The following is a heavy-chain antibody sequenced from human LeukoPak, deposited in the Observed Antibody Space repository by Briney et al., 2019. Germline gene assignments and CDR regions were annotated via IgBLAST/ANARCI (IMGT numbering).Heavy chain of an antibody. CDR2: IYYSGST. CDR1: GGSISSSSYY. CDR3: AREGSGSYYFDY. Sequence: SETLSLTCTVSGGSISSSSYYWGWIRQPPGKGLEWIGSIYYSGSTYYNPSLKSRVTISVDTSKNQFSLKLSSVTAADTAVYYCAREGSGSYYFDYWGQGTLVTVSS. V-gene: IGHV4-39*07. J-gene: IGHJ4*02. D-gene: IGHD1-26*01.